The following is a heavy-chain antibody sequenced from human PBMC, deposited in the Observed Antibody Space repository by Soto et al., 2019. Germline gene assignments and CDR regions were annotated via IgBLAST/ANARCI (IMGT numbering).Heavy chain of an antibody. CDR3: SIVRRYCSGSSCYRVYYYYNMDV. D-gene: IGHD2-2*02. V-gene: IGHV3-30-3*01. J-gene: IGHJ6*03. Sequence: GGSLRLSCAASGFTFSSYAMHWVRQAPGKGLKWVAVISYDGSNKYYADSVKGRFTISRDNSKNTLYLQMNSLRAEDTAVYYCSIVRRYCSGSSCYRVYYYYNMDVWGKGTTVSVSS. CDR2: ISYDGSNK. CDR1: GFTFSSYA.